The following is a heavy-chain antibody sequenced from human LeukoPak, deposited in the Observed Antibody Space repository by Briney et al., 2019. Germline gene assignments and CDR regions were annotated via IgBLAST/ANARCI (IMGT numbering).Heavy chain of an antibody. CDR2: IIPNFGTA. D-gene: IGHD4-17*01. J-gene: IGHJ4*02. V-gene: IGHV1-69*05. CDR1: GGTFSSYA. Sequence: GSSVKVSCKASGGTFSSYAISWVRQAPGQGLEWMGGIIPNFGTANYAQKFQGRVTITTDESTSTAYMELSSLRSEDTAVYYCARGPSTTVTTTLPFDYWGQGTLVTVSS. CDR3: ARGPSTTVTTTLPFDY.